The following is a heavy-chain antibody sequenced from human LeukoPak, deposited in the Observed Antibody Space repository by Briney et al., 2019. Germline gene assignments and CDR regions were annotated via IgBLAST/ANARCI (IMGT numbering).Heavy chain of an antibody. CDR1: GYTFIRYG. J-gene: IGHJ4*02. CDR2: ISAYNGNT. D-gene: IGHD4-23*01. V-gene: IGHV1-18*01. CDR3: ARGGQLLTYDFDY. Sequence: GASVKVSCKAAGYTFIRYGISWVRQAPGQGLEWMGWISAYNGNTKNVQKFQGRVTMTTDTSTSIAYMELRSLRSDDTAVYYCARGGQLLTYDFDYWGQGTLVTVSS.